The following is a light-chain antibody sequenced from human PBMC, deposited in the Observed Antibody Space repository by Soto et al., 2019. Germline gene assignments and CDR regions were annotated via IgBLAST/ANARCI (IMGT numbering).Light chain of an antibody. Sequence: EIVMTQSPATLSVSPGERATLSCRASQNVGNNLVWYQQKPGQAPRLLIYGASSRATGIPDRFSGSGSGTEFTLSISSVQSEDFAVFYCQQYNRWPRTFGQGTNVDIK. J-gene: IGKJ1*01. CDR1: QNVGNN. CDR3: QQYNRWPRT. V-gene: IGKV3D-15*01. CDR2: GAS.